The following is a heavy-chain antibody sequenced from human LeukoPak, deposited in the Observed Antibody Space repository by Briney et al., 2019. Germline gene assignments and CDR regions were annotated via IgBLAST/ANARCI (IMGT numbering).Heavy chain of an antibody. CDR3: ARGYYYYDC. J-gene: IGHJ4*02. CDR1: GVSISGYF. Sequence: SETLSLTCTVSGVSISGYFWSWLRQPPGKGLEWIGYIYYSGSTNYNPSLKRRVTISIDKSKTQFSLRLSSVTAADTAVYYCARGYYYYDCWGQGTLVTVSS. CDR2: IYYSGST. V-gene: IGHV4-59*08. D-gene: IGHD2-15*01.